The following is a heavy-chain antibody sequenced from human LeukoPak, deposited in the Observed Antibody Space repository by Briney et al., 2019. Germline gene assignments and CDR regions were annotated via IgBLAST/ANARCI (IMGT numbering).Heavy chain of an antibody. D-gene: IGHD2-2*01. CDR2: IYSGGST. Sequence: GGSLRLSCAGSGFTFSSFAMSWVRQAPGKGLEWVSVIYSGGSTYYADSVKGRFTISRDNSKNTLYLQMNSLRAEDTAVYYCARYCSSTSCRTYYFDYWGQGTLVTVSS. CDR1: GFTFSSFA. CDR3: ARYCSSTSCRTYYFDY. V-gene: IGHV3-66*01. J-gene: IGHJ4*02.